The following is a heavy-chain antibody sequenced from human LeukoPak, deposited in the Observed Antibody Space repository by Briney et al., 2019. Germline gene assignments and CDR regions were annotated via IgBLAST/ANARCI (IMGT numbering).Heavy chain of an antibody. D-gene: IGHD1-14*01. CDR3: AKRAPAGSHFDY. CDR2: IGDSGATT. V-gene: IGHV3-23*01. CDR1: GFTFSNNA. J-gene: IGHJ4*02. Sequence: GGSLRVSCAASGFTFSNNAMSWVRQAPGKGLEWVSSIGDSGATTYYAGSVKGRFTVSRDNSKNTLYLQMNGLRAEDTAVYYCAKRAPAGSHFDYWGQGTLVAVSS.